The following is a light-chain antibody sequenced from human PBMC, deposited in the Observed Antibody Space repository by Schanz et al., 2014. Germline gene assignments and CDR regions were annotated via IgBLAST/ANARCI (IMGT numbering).Light chain of an antibody. CDR1: QGISNS. V-gene: IGKV1-17*03. CDR3: QQSYSTPRRGT. J-gene: IGKJ2*02. CDR2: TAS. Sequence: DIQMTQSPSAMSASVGDRVTITCRASQGISNSLIWFQQRPGKVPKRLIYTASNLQSGVPSRFSGSGSGTDFTLTISSLQPEDFATYYCQQSYSTPRRGTFGQGTKLEIK.